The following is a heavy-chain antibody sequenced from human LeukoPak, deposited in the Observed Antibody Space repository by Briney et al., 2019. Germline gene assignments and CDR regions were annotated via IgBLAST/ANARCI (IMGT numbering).Heavy chain of an antibody. CDR1: GESLSRYY. D-gene: IGHD2-2*01. J-gene: IGHJ4*02. CDR2: INHRGDT. V-gene: IGHV4-34*01. Sequence: PLETLSLTCAVYGESLSRYYWTWIRQPPGKGLEWIGEINHRGDTNYNPSLKSRVTISVDTSKNQFSLKVRSVTAADTGVYYCARPGYCSATTCTGHLDVWGQGTLATVSS. CDR3: ARPGYCSATTCTGHLDV.